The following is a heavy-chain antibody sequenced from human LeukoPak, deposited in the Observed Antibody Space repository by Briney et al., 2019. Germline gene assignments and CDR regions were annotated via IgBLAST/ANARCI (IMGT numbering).Heavy chain of an antibody. CDR3: ATYSQVLLPFES. J-gene: IGHJ4*02. CDR2: ISPSGDIT. D-gene: IGHD5-18*01. CDR1: GFIFSSHG. V-gene: IGHV3-23*01. Sequence: QPAGSLRLSCAASGFIFSSHGMNWVRQAPGKGLEWVSGISPSGDITYYADSVRGRFTISRDNSKSTLSLQMNSLRAEDTAIYYCATYSQVLLPFESWGQGTLVTVSS.